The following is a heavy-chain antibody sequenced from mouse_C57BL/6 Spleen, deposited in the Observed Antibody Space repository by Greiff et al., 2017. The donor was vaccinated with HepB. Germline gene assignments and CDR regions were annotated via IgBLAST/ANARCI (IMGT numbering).Heavy chain of an antibody. CDR1: GYTFTSYW. Sequence: VQLQQPGAELVKPGASVKMSCKASGYTFTSYWITWVKQRPGQGLEWIGDIYPGSGSTNYNEKFKSKATLTVDTSSSTAYMQLSSLTSEDSAVYYCARWAYYGSSYGAMDYWGQGTSVTVSS. CDR2: IYPGSGST. CDR3: ARWAYYGSSYGAMDY. D-gene: IGHD1-1*01. J-gene: IGHJ4*01. V-gene: IGHV1-55*01.